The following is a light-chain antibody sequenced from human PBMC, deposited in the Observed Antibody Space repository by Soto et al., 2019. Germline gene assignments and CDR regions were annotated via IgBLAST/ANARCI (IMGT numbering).Light chain of an antibody. J-gene: IGLJ1*01. Sequence: QSALTQPASVSGSPGQSITISCTGTSSDVGGYNYVSWYQHHPGKAPKLMIYEVNHRPSGVPDRFSGSKTGNTASLTVSGLQAEDEAEYYCCSFAGINNYVFGPGTKLT. CDR3: CSFAGINNYV. CDR1: SSDVGGYNY. V-gene: IGLV2-8*01. CDR2: EVN.